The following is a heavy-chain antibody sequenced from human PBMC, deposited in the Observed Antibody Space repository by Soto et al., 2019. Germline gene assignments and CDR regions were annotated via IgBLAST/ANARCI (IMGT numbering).Heavy chain of an antibody. CDR3: ARGLFSSGWYSYFDP. D-gene: IGHD6-19*01. Sequence: WTWIRQSPGKGLEWIGEISQSGFTNYNPSLESRVTLSVDTSKSEFSLHLTSKTAADTALYYCARGLFSSGWYSYFDPWGQGTPVTVSS. V-gene: IGHV4-34*01. J-gene: IGHJ5*02. CDR2: ISQSGFT.